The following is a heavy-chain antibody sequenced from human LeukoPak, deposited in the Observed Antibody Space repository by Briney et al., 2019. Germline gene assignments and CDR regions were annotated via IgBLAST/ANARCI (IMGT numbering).Heavy chain of an antibody. J-gene: IGHJ4*02. CDR3: ARYYSDSGGFYTPPY. CDR2: IYNAGST. D-gene: IGHD3-22*01. V-gene: IGHV4-31*03. Sequence: TSETLSLTCIVSGDSINSGGYYWSWIRQHPGEDLEWIGYIYNAGSTYYNPSLKSRVTISVDTSKNQFFLKLTSVTAADAAVYYCARYYSDSGGFYTPPYWGQGTLVTVSS. CDR1: GDSINSGGYY.